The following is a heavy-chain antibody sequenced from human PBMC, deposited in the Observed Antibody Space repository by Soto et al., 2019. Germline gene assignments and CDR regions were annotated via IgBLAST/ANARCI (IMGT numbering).Heavy chain of an antibody. J-gene: IGHJ4*02. CDR1: GFTFSSYA. V-gene: IGHV3-23*01. CDR3: VRELGLAY. D-gene: IGHD7-27*01. Sequence: LRLSCVASGFTFSSYAMSWVRQAPGKGLEWVSAISGSGGSTYYADSVKGRFTIARDNGQNSLSLQMNSLRVEDTAVYYCVRELGLAYWGQGALVTVSS. CDR2: ISGSGGST.